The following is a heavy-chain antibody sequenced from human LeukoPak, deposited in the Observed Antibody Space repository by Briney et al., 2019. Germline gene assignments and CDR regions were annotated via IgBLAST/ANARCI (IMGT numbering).Heavy chain of an antibody. CDR2: INYRGST. CDR1: GDLSTYY. J-gene: IGHJ5*02. CDR3: ARDRAYCSSTSCYTFDP. V-gene: IGHV4-59*01. Sequence: SETLSLTCTVSGDLSTYYWSWIRQPPGKGLEWIAYINYRGSTTYNPSLRSRVTMSVDTSRNQFSLKLSSVTAADTAVYYCARDRAYCSSTSCYTFDPWGQGTLVTVSS. D-gene: IGHD2-2*02.